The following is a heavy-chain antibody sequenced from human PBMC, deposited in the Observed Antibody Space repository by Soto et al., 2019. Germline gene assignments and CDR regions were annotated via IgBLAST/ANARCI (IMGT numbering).Heavy chain of an antibody. CDR1: GFTFSDYY. CDR2: ISSSGSTI. CDR3: ARDSDFVEVSDLIDY. D-gene: IGHD3-3*01. J-gene: IGHJ4*02. V-gene: IGHV3-11*01. Sequence: GGSLRLSCAASGFTFSDYYMSWIRQAPGKGLEWVSYISSSGSTIYYADSVKGRFTISRDNAKNSLYLQMNSLRAEDTAVYYCARDSDFVEVSDLIDYWGQGTLVTVSS.